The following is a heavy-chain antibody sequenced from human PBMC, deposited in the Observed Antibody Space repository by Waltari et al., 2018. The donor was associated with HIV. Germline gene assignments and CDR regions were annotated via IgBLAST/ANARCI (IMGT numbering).Heavy chain of an antibody. V-gene: IGHV4-34*01. Sequence: QVHLEQWGTGLLRPSETLSLTCAVYGGSFSGYYWSWIRQSPGRGLEWIGEVNHVGSTNYSPSLKGRVTVSVDTSKNQFSLTMRSVTAADTAVYYCARDFAPGLAVDDDDGEFFYYGLDVWGQGTTVTVSS. CDR2: VNHVGST. CDR1: GGSFSGYY. J-gene: IGHJ6*01. CDR3: ARDFAPGLAVDDDDGEFFYYGLDV. D-gene: IGHD6-19*01.